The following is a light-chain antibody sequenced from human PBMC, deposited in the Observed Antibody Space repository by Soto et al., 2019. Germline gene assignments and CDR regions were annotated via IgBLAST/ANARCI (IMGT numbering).Light chain of an antibody. CDR2: AAS. V-gene: IGKV1-9*01. J-gene: IGKJ4*01. CDR3: QQLNSYPLT. CDR1: QGISSY. Sequence: DIQLTQSPSFLSASVGDRVTITCRASQGISSYLAWYQQNTGKAPKLLIYAASTLQSGVTSGFSGSGSGTEFTLTISSPQPEDFATYNCQQLNSYPLTFGGGTKVEIK.